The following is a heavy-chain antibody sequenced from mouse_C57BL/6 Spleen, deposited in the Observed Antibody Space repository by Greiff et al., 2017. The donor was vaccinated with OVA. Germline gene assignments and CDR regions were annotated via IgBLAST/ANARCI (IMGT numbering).Heavy chain of an antibody. CDR2: ISSGGSYT. D-gene: IGHD6-2*01. V-gene: IGHV5-6*01. CDR3: ARQAVSNRYFDV. J-gene: IGHJ1*03. CDR1: GFTFSSYG. Sequence: EVQLVESGGDLVKPGGSLKLSCAASGFTFSSYGMSWVRQTPDKRLEWVATISSGGSYTYYPDSVKGRFTISRDNAKNTLYLQMSSLKSEDTAMYYCARQAVSNRYFDVWGKGTTVTVSS.